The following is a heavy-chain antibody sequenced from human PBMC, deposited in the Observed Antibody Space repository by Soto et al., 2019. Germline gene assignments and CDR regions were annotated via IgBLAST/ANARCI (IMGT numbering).Heavy chain of an antibody. CDR3: ARTRRYCSSTTCPAFDW. Sequence: SETLSLSYTVSYGSSADGGVCWILISQPPGKGLEWIGYIYFSGSTSYSPSLKSRLTISLNTSNNQFSLKLTSVTAADTAMYYCARTRRYCSSTTCPAFDWRGQGTLVPVSS. CDR2: IYFSGST. D-gene: IGHD2-2*01. CDR1: YGSSADGGVC. V-gene: IGHV4-31*03. J-gene: IGHJ1*01.